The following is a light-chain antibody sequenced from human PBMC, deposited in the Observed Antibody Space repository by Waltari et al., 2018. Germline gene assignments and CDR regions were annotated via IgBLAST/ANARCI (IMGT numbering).Light chain of an antibody. Sequence: QLVLTQSPSASASLGASIKLTCTLSSGHSSNVIAWLQQQQEKGPRYLMKVNSDGSHTRGNAIPVRFSGSSSGAERYLTISSLQSEDETDYYCQTWGHGTWVFGGGTKLTVL. CDR1: SGHSSNV. CDR2: VNSDGSH. J-gene: IGLJ3*02. CDR3: QTWGHGTWV. V-gene: IGLV4-69*01.